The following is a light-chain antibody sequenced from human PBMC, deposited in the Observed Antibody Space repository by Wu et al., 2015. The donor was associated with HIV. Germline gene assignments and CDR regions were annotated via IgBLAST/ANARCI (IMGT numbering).Light chain of an antibody. CDR2: GAS. J-gene: IGKJ1*01. CDR3: QQYDVWRT. V-gene: IGKV3-15*01. CDR1: QSVSSN. Sequence: DIVLTQSPATLSLSPGERATLSCRASQSVSSNLAWYQQKPGQAPRLLIYGASTRATGIPARFSGSGSGTKFTFTISGLQSEDFAVYYCQQYDVWRTFGQGTRV.